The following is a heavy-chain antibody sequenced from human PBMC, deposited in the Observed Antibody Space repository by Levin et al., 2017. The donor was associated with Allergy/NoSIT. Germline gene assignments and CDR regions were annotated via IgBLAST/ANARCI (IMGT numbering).Heavy chain of an antibody. D-gene: IGHD6-6*01. CDR1: GYTFTGYY. V-gene: IGHV1-2*06. J-gene: IGHJ4*02. CDR3: ARGSSVIAARPGSLNDY. CDR2: INPNSGGT. Sequence: ASVKVSCKASGYTFTGYYMHWVRQAPGQGLEWMGRINPNSGGTNYAQKFQGRVTMTRDTSISTAYMELSRLRSDDTAVYYCARGSSVIAARPGSLNDYWGQGTLVTVSS.